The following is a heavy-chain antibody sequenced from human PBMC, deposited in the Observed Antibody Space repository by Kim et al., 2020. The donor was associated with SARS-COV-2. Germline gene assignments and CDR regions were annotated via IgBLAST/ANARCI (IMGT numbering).Heavy chain of an antibody. D-gene: IGHD3-10*01. Sequence: GRPNYNPSLKSRATISVDPSKNQFSLKLSSVTAADTAVYYCARGGYVLRDWGQGTLVTVSS. J-gene: IGHJ4*02. CDR3: ARGGYVLRD. V-gene: IGHV4-59*09. CDR2: GRP.